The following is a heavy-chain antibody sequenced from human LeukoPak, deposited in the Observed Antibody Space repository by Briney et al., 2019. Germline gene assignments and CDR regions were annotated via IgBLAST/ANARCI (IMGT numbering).Heavy chain of an antibody. CDR1: GGSISSSSYY. D-gene: IGHD1-26*01. Sequence: PSETLSLTCTVSGGSISSSSYYWGWIRQPPGKGLVWIGSIYYSGSTYYNPSLKSRVTISVDTSKNQFSLKLSSVTAADTALYYCARHSGSYYVVSYWGQGTLVTVSS. J-gene: IGHJ4*02. CDR2: IYYSGST. CDR3: ARHSGSYYVVSY. V-gene: IGHV4-39*01.